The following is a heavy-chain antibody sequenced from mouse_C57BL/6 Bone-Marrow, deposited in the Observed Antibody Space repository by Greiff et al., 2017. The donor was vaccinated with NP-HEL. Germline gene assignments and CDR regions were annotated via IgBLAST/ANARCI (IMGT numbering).Heavy chain of an antibody. CDR3: ARNFASIYYYGSSTFAY. CDR1: GFSFTSYG. D-gene: IGHD1-1*01. Sequence: QVQLQQSGPGLVQPSQSLSITCTVSGFSFTSYGVHWVRQSPGKGLEWLGVIWSGGSTDYNAAFISRLSISKDNSKSQVFFKMNSLQADDTAIYYCARNFASIYYYGSSTFAYWGQGTLVTVSA. V-gene: IGHV2-2*01. CDR2: IWSGGST. J-gene: IGHJ3*01.